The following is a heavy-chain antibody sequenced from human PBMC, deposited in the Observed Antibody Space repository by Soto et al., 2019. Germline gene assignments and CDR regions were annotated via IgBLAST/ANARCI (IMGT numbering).Heavy chain of an antibody. CDR3: AAAYCSGGSCLGDYYYYGMDV. Sequence: PGGSLRLSCAASGFTFSSYGMHWVRQAPGKGLEWVAVTWYDGSNKYYADSVKGRFTISRDNSKNTLYLQMNSLRAEDTAVYYCAAAYCSGGSCLGDYYYYGMDVWGQGTTVTVSS. J-gene: IGHJ6*02. D-gene: IGHD2-15*01. CDR2: TWYDGSNK. V-gene: IGHV3-33*01. CDR1: GFTFSSYG.